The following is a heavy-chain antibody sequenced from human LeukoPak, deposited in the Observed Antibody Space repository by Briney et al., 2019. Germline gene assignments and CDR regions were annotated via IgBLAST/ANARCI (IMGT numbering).Heavy chain of an antibody. CDR1: GSSIGNYY. J-gene: IGHJ4*02. CDR2: ITYGGST. D-gene: IGHD2-21*01. V-gene: IGHV4-59*01. CDR3: ARIVEFQRQFDY. Sequence: PSETLSLTCAVSGSSIGNYYWSWIRQPPGKGLEWIGYITYGGSTNYNSSLTSRLSISRDTSKNEFSLRLMSVTAADTPVYYCARIVEFQRQFDYWGPGMLVTVSS.